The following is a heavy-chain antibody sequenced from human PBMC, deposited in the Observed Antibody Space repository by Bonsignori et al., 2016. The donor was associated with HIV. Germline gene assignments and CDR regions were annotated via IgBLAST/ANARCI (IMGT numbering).Heavy chain of an antibody. CDR2: IYYSGST. J-gene: IGHJ4*02. CDR3: ARGVKGYYDSSGYYWNY. V-gene: IGHV4-59*01. D-gene: IGHD3-22*01. Sequence: WIRQPPGKGLEWIGYIYYSGSTNYNPSLKSRVTISVDTSKNQFSLKVTSVTAADTAVYYCARGVKGYYDSSGYYWNYWGQGTLVTVSS.